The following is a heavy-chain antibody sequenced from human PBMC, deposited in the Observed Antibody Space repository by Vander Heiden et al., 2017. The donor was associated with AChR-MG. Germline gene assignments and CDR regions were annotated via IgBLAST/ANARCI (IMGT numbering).Heavy chain of an antibody. Sequence: EVQLVETGGGLIQPGGSLRLSCAASGFTVTSNYMSWVRQAPGKGLEWVSVIYSGGSTYYADSVKGRFTISRDNSKNTLYLQMNSLRAEDTAVYYCARDGFYHGSGSYYKSYYYGMDVWGQGTTVTVSS. CDR1: GFTVTSNY. CDR2: IYSGGST. CDR3: ARDGFYHGSGSYYKSYYYGMDV. V-gene: IGHV3-53*02. J-gene: IGHJ6*02. D-gene: IGHD3-10*01.